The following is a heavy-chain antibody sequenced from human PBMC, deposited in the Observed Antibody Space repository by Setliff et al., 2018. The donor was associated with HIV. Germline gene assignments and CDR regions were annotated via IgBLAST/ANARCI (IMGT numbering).Heavy chain of an antibody. V-gene: IGHV2-70*12. Sequence: SGPTLVNPTQTLTLTCTFSGFSLRSTGVGVGWIRQPPGKALEWLARIDWDDDKYYSTSLQTRLTISKDSSKNQVVLTMTDGDPEDTATYYCAHKMFVRRGRAFDFWGQGTLVTVSS. CDR1: GFSLRSTGVG. CDR3: AHKMFVRRGRAFDF. CDR2: IDWDDDK. D-gene: IGHD3-10*02. J-gene: IGHJ4*02.